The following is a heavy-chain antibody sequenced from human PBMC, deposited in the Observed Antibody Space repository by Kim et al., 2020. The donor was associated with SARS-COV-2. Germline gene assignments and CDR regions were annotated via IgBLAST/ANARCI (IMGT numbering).Heavy chain of an antibody. D-gene: IGHD3-16*01. CDR1: GGSFSGYY. Sequence: SETLSLTCAVYGGSFSGYYWSWIRQPPGKGLEWIGEINHSGSTNYNPSLKSRVTISVDTSKNQFSLKLSSVTAADTAVYYCARGSGMMAYWGQGTLVTVSS. V-gene: IGHV4-34*01. CDR2: INHSGST. CDR3: ARGSGMMAY. J-gene: IGHJ4*02.